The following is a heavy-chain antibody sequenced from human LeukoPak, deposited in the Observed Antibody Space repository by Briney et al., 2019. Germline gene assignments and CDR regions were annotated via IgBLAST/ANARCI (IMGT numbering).Heavy chain of an antibody. V-gene: IGHV3-11*04. CDR1: GFTFSDYY. J-gene: IGHJ3*01. CDR2: ISSSGSTL. CDR3: ARDFGSSGYPPL. D-gene: IGHD3-22*01. Sequence: GGSLRLSCEASGFTFSDYYMSWIRQAPGKGLEWVSHISSSGSTLYYLDSVKGRFTISRDNAKNSLYLQMNSLRAEDTAVYYCARDFGSSGYPPLWGQGTMVTVSS.